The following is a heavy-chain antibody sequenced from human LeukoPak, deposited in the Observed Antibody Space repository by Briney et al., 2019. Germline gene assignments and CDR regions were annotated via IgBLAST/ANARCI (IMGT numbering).Heavy chain of an antibody. CDR1: GGSISSSSYY. V-gene: IGHV4-39*07. J-gene: IGHJ5*02. CDR3: ARSHYYDSSGSHNNWFDP. D-gene: IGHD3-22*01. Sequence: SETLSLTCTVSGGSISSSSYYWGWIRQPPGKGLEWIGSIYYSGSTNYNPSLKSRVTISVDTSKNQSSLKLSSVTAADTAVYYCARSHYYDSSGSHNNWFDPWGQGTLVTVSS. CDR2: IYYSGST.